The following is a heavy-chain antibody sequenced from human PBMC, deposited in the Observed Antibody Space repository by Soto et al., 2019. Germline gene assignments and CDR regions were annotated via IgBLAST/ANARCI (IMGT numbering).Heavy chain of an antibody. V-gene: IGHV3-23*01. J-gene: IGHJ4*02. CDR1: GFTFSSYA. CDR2: ISGSGGST. CDR3: AKVAADYDYIWGSYRPYYFDY. D-gene: IGHD3-16*02. Sequence: GGSLRLSCAASGFTFSSYAMSWVRQAPGKGLEWVSAISGSGGSTYYADSVKGRFTISRDNSKNTLYLQMNSLRAEDTAVYYCAKVAADYDYIWGSYRPYYFDYWGQGTLVTVSS.